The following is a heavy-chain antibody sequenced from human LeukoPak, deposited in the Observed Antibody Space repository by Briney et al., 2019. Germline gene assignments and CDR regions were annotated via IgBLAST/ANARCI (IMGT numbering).Heavy chain of an antibody. J-gene: IGHJ4*02. CDR1: GFTFSSYA. CDR2: ISYDGSNK. D-gene: IGHD1-26*01. V-gene: IGHV3-30-3*01. Sequence: GRSLRLSCAASGFTFSSYAMHWVRQAPGKGREWVAVISYDGSNKYYADSVKGRFTISRDNSKNTLYLQMNSLRAEDTAVYYCARDLVVGATDYWGQGTLVTVSS. CDR3: ARDLVVGATDY.